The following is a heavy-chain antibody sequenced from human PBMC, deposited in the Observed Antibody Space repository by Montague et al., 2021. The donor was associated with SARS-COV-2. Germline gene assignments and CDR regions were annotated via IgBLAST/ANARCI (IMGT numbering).Heavy chain of an antibody. Sequence: TLSLTCTVSGGSITSGTYSWSWIRQPAGKGLEWVGHIYTSGDPNYNPSLKSRVTISIDTSRNQFSLKVNSVTAADTAVYYCAKTWGSWLGPRFDPWGQGTLVTVSS. D-gene: IGHD6-13*01. CDR1: GGSITSGTYS. V-gene: IGHV4-61*09. CDR2: IYTSGDP. J-gene: IGHJ5*02. CDR3: AKTWGSWLGPRFDP.